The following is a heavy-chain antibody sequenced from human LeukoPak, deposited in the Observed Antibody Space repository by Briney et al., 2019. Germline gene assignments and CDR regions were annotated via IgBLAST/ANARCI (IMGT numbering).Heavy chain of an antibody. CDR1: GFTFSSYA. CDR3: AKRALMGSGSYYYFDY. V-gene: IGHV3-23*01. D-gene: IGHD3-10*01. CDR2: ISGSGGST. Sequence: GGSLRLSCAASGFTFSSYAMSWVRQAPGKGLEWVSAISGSGGSTYYADSVKGRFTISRDNSKNTLYLQMNSLRAEDTAVFYCAKRALMGSGSYYYFDYWGQGTLVTVSS. J-gene: IGHJ4*02.